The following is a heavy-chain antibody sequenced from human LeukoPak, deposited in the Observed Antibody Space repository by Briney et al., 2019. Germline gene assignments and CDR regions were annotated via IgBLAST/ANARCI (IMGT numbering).Heavy chain of an antibody. CDR3: ARDSPAVGFFDY. V-gene: IGHV1-18*01. Sequence: ASVKVSCKASGYTFTSYGITWVRQAPGQGLEWMGWSSAYNGDTKYAQKFQGRVTMTTDTSTSTAYMELRSLRSDDTAVYYCARDSPAVGFFDYWGQGTLVTVPS. CDR1: GYTFTSYG. D-gene: IGHD6-13*01. CDR2: SSAYNGDT. J-gene: IGHJ4*02.